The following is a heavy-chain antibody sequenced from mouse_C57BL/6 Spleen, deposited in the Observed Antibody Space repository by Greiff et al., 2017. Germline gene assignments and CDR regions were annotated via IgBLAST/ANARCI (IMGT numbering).Heavy chain of an antibody. CDR1: GFTFSSYA. CDR3: ARDRVYDNYAMDY. J-gene: IGHJ4*01. CDR2: ISDGGSYT. D-gene: IGHD2-12*01. V-gene: IGHV5-4*01. Sequence: EVKLVESGGGLVKPGGSLKLSCAASGFTFSSYAMSWVRQTPEKRLEWVATISDGGSYTYYPDNVKGRFTISRDNAKNNLYLQMSDLKSEDTAMYYCARDRVYDNYAMDYWGQGTSVTVSS.